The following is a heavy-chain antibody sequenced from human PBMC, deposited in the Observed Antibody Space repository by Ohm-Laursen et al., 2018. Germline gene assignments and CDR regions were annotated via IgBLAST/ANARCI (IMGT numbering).Heavy chain of an antibody. D-gene: IGHD3-16*01. Sequence: SLRLSCAAFGFSFSADWMYWVRQAPGKGLEWVANIKQDGSEKYYVDSVKGRFTISRDNAKNSLYLQMNSLRADDTAVYYCARGAYASWGQGTLVTVSS. CDR1: GFSFSADW. V-gene: IGHV3-7*01. J-gene: IGHJ5*02. CDR2: IKQDGSEK. CDR3: ARGAYAS.